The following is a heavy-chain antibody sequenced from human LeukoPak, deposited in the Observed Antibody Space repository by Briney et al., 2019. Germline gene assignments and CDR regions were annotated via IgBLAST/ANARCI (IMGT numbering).Heavy chain of an antibody. D-gene: IGHD2-15*01. Sequence: ASVKVSCKASGYTFTSYDINWVRQAPGQGLEWMGWMNPNSGNTGYAQKFQGRVTITRNTSISTAYMELSSLRSEDTAVYYCARGGRGVVDTPYGYYYYMDVWGKGTTVTVSS. CDR2: MNPNSGNT. V-gene: IGHV1-8*03. J-gene: IGHJ6*03. CDR1: GYTFTSYD. CDR3: ARGGRGVVDTPYGYYYYMDV.